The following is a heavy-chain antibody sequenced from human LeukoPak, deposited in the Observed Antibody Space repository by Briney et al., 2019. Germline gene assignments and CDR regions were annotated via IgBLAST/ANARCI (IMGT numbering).Heavy chain of an antibody. D-gene: IGHD3-22*01. J-gene: IGHJ4*02. V-gene: IGHV4-34*01. CDR2: INHSGST. CDR1: GGSFSGYY. CDR3: ASLDYYDSSGYLYY. Sequence: SETLSLTCAVYGGSFSGYYWSWIRQPPGMGLQWIGEINHSGSTNYNPSLKSRVTISIDTSKNQFSLKLSSVTAADTAVYYCASLDYYDSSGYLYYWGQGTLVTVSS.